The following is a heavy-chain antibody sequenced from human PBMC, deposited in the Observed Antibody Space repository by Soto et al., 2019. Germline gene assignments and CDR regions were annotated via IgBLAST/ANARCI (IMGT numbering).Heavy chain of an antibody. CDR1: GGSISSSRYY. Sequence: SETLSLTCAVSGGSISSSRYYWGWIRQPPGKGLEWIGSIYYSGSTYYNPSLKSRVTISVDTSKNQYSLKLNSVTAADTAVYSCARHLYRSSPSIDYWGQGTLVTVSS. D-gene: IGHD6-6*01. V-gene: IGHV4-39*01. CDR3: ARHLYRSSPSIDY. CDR2: IYYSGST. J-gene: IGHJ4*02.